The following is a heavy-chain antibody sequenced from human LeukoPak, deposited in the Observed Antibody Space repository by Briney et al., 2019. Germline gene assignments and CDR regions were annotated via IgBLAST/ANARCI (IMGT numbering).Heavy chain of an antibody. V-gene: IGHV4-39*07. J-gene: IGHJ4*02. CDR1: GGSISSSSYY. CDR2: IYYSGST. D-gene: IGHD5-24*01. Sequence: SETLSLTCAVSGGSISSSSYYWGWIRQPPGKGLEWIGSIYYSGSTYYNPSLKSRVTISVDTSKNQFSLKLSSVTAADTAVYYSARDRDGLDYWGQGTLVTVSS. CDR3: ARDRDGLDY.